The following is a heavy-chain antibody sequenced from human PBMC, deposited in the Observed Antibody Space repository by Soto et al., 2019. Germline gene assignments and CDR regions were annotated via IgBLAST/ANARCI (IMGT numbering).Heavy chain of an antibody. J-gene: IGHJ4*02. D-gene: IGHD6-13*01. V-gene: IGHV1-18*01. CDR3: ARAGFSTSWLGIVGTVAHGVALDF. CDR1: GYTFISYG. CDR2: ISPYNGKT. Sequence: QVQLVQSGAEVKKTGASVEVSCKASGYTFISYGISWVRQAPGQGLEWMGWISPYNGKTNYAQTFQGRPTMTTNRYTRTAYMELRSLRSDDTAVYYCARAGFSTSWLGIVGTVAHGVALDFWGQGTLVTVSS.